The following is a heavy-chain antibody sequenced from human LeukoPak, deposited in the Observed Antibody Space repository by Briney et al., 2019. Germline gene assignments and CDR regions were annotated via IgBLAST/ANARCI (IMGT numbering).Heavy chain of an antibody. J-gene: IGHJ4*02. V-gene: IGHV3-21*06. Sequence: GGSLRLSCAASGFTFSSYSMNWVRQAPGKGLEWVSSFSSSSSYIYYADSVKGRFTISRDNSKNTLYLQMNSLRAEDTAVYSCARGYCTSSSCYNDYWGQGTLVTVSS. CDR1: GFTFSSYS. CDR3: ARGYCTSSSCYNDY. D-gene: IGHD2-2*02. CDR2: FSSSSSYI.